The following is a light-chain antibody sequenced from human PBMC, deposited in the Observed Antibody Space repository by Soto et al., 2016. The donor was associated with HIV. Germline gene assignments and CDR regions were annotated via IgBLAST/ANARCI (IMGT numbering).Light chain of an antibody. V-gene: IGLV3-21*03. CDR3: QVWDSSSDHVL. J-gene: IGLJ2*01. Sequence: SYELPQPPSVSVAPGKTARITCGGNDIGSKSVHWYQQKPGQAPVLVVYDDDDRPSGIPERFSGSSSGNTATLTISRVEAGDEADYYCQVWDSSSDHVLFGGGTKLTVL. CDR1: DIGSKS. CDR2: DDD.